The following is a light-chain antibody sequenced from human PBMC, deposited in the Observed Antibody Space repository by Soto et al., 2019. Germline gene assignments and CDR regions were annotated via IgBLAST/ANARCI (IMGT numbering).Light chain of an antibody. CDR2: AAS. V-gene: IGKV1-39*01. CDR3: QQSDSLPWT. Sequence: DIQMTQSPSSLSASVGDTISITCRSFQSISGFLNWYQKKSGQAPKLLMYAASTLQSGVPSRFSGSGSGTDFTLTISSLQPEDSATYYCQQSDSLPWTFGQGPRWIS. CDR1: QSISGF. J-gene: IGKJ1*01.